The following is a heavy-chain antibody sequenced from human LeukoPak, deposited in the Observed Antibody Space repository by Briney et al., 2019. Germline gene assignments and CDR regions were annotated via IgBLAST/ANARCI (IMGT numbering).Heavy chain of an antibody. CDR2: IWYDGSNK. CDR1: GFTLSSYG. CDR3: AKDGRCTNGVCYYFDY. D-gene: IGHD2-8*01. V-gene: IGHV3-33*06. Sequence: PGGSLRLSCAASGFTLSSYGMHWVRQAPGKGLEWVAVIWYDGSNKYYADSVKGRFTISRDNSKNTLYLQMNSLRAEDTAVYYCAKDGRCTNGVCYYFDYWGQGTLVTVSS. J-gene: IGHJ4*02.